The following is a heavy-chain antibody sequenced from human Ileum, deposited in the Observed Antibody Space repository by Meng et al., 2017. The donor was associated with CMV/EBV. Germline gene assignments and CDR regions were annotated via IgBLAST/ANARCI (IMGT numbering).Heavy chain of an antibody. CDR2: ITSSGSTI. J-gene: IGHJ6*02. Sequence: GESLKISCAASGFIFSSYEMNWVRQAPGKGLEWVSYITSSGSTIYYADSVQGRFTISRDNAKNSLYLQMNSLRAEDTAVYYCARGASGGISFYYGMDVWGQGTTVTVSS. CDR1: GFIFSSYE. CDR3: ARGASGGISFYYGMDV. D-gene: IGHD2-15*01. V-gene: IGHV3-48*03.